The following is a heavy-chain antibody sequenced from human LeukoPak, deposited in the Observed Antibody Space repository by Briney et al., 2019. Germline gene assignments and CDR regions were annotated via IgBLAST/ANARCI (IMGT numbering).Heavy chain of an antibody. D-gene: IGHD3-22*01. V-gene: IGHV3-30*03. CDR1: GFTFSTYA. CDR2: ISYDGTNK. Sequence: GGSLRLSCAASGFTFSTYAMHWVRQAPGKGLEWVAAISYDGTNKYYVDSVKGRFTVSRDNSKNTLYLRMNSLSAEDTAVYYCAREIVVVVTEYYFDHWGQGTLVTVSS. J-gene: IGHJ4*02. CDR3: AREIVVVVTEYYFDH.